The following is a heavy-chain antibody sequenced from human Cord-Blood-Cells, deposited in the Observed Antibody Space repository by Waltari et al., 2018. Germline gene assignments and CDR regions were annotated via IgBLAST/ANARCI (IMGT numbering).Heavy chain of an antibody. Sequence: QLQLQESGPGLVKPSETLSLTCTVSGGSISSSSYYWGWIRQPPGKGLEWIGSIYYSGSTYYNPSLKSRVTMSVDTSKNQFSLKLSSVTAADTAVYYCARRGVAAALDYWGQGTLVTVSS. V-gene: IGHV4-39*01. CDR2: IYYSGST. CDR1: GGSISSSSYY. J-gene: IGHJ4*02. CDR3: ARRGVAAALDY. D-gene: IGHD6-13*01.